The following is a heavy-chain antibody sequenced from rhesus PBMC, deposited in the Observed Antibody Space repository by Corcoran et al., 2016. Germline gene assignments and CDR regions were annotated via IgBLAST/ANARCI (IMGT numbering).Heavy chain of an antibody. CDR2: INSGGGST. J-gene: IGHJ4*01. CDR1: GFTFRSYA. Sequence: EVQLVENGGGLVQPGGSLRRSWAASGFTFRSYAMQWVRQGPGKGLEWISAINSGGGSTYYADSVKGRFTISRDNSKNTLSLQMNSLRAEDTAVYYCAKSVGAGVIIMYYFDYWGQGVLVTVSS. V-gene: IGHV3-103*01. CDR3: AKSVGAGVIIMYYFDY. D-gene: IGHD3-22*01.